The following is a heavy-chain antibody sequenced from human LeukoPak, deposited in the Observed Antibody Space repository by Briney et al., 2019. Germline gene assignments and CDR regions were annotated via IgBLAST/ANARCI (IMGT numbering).Heavy chain of an antibody. CDR2: IYYSGST. V-gene: IGHV4-59*11. J-gene: IGHJ6*03. Sequence: SETLSLTCTVSGGSISSHYWSWIRQPPGKGLEWIGYIYYSGSTNYNPSLKSRVTISVDTSKNQFSLKLSSVTAADTAVYYCARNIAAFNYYYYYMDVWGKGTTVTVSS. CDR1: GGSISSHY. D-gene: IGHD6-6*01. CDR3: ARNIAAFNYYYYYMDV.